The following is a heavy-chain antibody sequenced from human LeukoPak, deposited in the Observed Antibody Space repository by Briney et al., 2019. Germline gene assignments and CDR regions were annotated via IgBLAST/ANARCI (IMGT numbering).Heavy chain of an antibody. J-gene: IGHJ6*03. CDR3: AREIQGWVAFAIAAAGKGGYYYYYMDV. Sequence: SETLSLTCTVSGGSISSYYWSWIRQPPGKGLGWIGYIYYSGSTNYNPSPKSRVTISVDTSKNQFSLKLSSVTAADTAVYYCAREIQGWVAFAIAAAGKGGYYYYYMDVWGKGTTVTVSS. CDR2: IYYSGST. D-gene: IGHD6-13*01. V-gene: IGHV4-59*01. CDR1: GGSISSYY.